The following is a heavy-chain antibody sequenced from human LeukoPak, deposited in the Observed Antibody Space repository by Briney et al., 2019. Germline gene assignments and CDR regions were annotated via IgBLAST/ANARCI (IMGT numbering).Heavy chain of an antibody. D-gene: IGHD4-17*01. CDR1: GGSMSSSRYY. CDR3: ARCQHGLTTVTTLDY. Sequence: SETLSLICTVSGGSMSSSRYYWGWIRQPPGKGLEWIGSIYYSGSTYYNPSLKSRVTISVDTSKNHFSLKLSSVTAADTAVYYCARCQHGLTTVTTLDYWGQGTLVTVAS. V-gene: IGHV4-39*02. J-gene: IGHJ4*02. CDR2: IYYSGST.